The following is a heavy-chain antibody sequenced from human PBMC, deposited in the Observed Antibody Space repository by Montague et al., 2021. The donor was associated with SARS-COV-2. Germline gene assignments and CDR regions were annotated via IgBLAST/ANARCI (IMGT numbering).Heavy chain of an antibody. CDR2: IYYTGST. CDR3: ARDTRIAMLVVVTRYGLDV. CDR1: GASINSNRRF. J-gene: IGHJ6*02. Sequence: SDILSLTRTVSGASINSNRRFWGWIRQSPGKGLEWIGSIYYTGSTYYNPSLKSRVTISVDTSKNQFSLKLSSVTAADTAVYYCARDTRIAMLVVVTRYGLDVWGQGTTVTVSS. D-gene: IGHD3-22*01. V-gene: IGHV4-39*07.